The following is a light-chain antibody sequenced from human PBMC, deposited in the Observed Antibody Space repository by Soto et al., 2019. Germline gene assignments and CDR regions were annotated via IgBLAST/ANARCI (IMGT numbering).Light chain of an antibody. CDR1: SSDVGSYNL. V-gene: IGLV2-23*01. Sequence: QSALAQPASVSGSPGQSITISCTGISSDVGSYNLVSWYQQHPGKATKVMIYEGSKRPSGVSNRFSGSKSGNTASLTISGLQAEDEADYYCCSYAGSSTYVFGTGTKVTVL. CDR3: CSYAGSSTYV. J-gene: IGLJ1*01. CDR2: EGS.